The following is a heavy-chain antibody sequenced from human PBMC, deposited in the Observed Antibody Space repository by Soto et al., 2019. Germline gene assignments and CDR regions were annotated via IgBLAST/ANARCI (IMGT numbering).Heavy chain of an antibody. J-gene: IGHJ4*01. V-gene: IGHV3-23*01. D-gene: IGHD4-17*01. CDR2: ISGSSSTT. CDR1: GFTFNKYA. Sequence: GGSLRLSCVASGFTFNKYAMTWVRQAAGKGLEWVSSISGSSSTTYYADSVKGRFTISRDNSKNTIFLHMNSLKVEDTALYYCVPTRSDYGDDAVGYWGQGTLVTVSS. CDR3: VPTRSDYGDDAVGY.